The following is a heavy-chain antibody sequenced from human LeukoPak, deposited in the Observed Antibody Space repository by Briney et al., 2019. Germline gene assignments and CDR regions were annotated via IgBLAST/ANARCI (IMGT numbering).Heavy chain of an antibody. J-gene: IGHJ6*03. Sequence: GESLQISCAASGFTFSSYEMNWVRQAPGKGLEWVSYISSSGSTIYYADSVKGRFTISRDNAKNSLYLQMNSLRAEDTAVYYCARESFSYYDILTGYYYYYYYMDVWGKGTTVTVSS. CDR2: ISSSGSTI. CDR1: GFTFSSYE. V-gene: IGHV3-48*03. D-gene: IGHD3-9*01. CDR3: ARESFSYYDILTGYYYYYYYMDV.